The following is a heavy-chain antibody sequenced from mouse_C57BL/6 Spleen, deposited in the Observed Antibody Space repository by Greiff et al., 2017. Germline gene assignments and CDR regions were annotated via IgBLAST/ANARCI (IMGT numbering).Heavy chain of an antibody. CDR1: GFTFSDYY. CDR2: ISNGGGST. CDR3: ARRGDYGSSYWYFDV. D-gene: IGHD1-1*01. V-gene: IGHV5-12*01. Sequence: EVKLEESGGGLVQPGGSLKLSCAASGFTFSDYYMYWVRQTPEKRLEWVAYISNGGGSTYYPDTVKGRFTISRDNAKNTLYLQMSRLKSEDTAMYYCARRGDYGSSYWYFDVWGTGTTVTVSS. J-gene: IGHJ1*03.